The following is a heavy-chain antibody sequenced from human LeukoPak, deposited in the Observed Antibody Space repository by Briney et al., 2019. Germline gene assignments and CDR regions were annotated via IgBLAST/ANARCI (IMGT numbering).Heavy chain of an antibody. CDR2: ISPYNGNT. J-gene: IGHJ5*02. CDR1: GYTFTSYG. V-gene: IGHV1-18*01. D-gene: IGHD6-19*01. Sequence: ASVKVSCKASGYTFTSYGISWVRQPPGQGLEGVGWISPYNGNTNYAQKHQGRVTKTTDTYTSTAYMELRSLRSDDTAVYYCARDSSSAVAGTLWFDPWGKGTLVTVSS. CDR3: ARDSSSAVAGTLWFDP.